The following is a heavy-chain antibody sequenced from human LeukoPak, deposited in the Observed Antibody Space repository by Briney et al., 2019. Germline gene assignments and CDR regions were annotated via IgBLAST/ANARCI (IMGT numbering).Heavy chain of an antibody. CDR3: ARVYWNYAFEI. CDR1: GGSISSGDYY. D-gene: IGHD1-7*01. CDR2: IYYSGST. J-gene: IGHJ3*02. Sequence: SETLSLTCTVSGGSISSGDYYWRWIRQPPGKGLEWIGYIYYSGSTYCNPSLKSRVTISVDTSKNQFSLKLSSVTAADTAVYYCARVYWNYAFEIWGQGTMVTVSA. V-gene: IGHV4-30-4*08.